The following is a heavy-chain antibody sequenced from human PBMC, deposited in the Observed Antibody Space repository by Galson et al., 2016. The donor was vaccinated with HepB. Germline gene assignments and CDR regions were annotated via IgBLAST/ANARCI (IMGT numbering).Heavy chain of an antibody. CDR3: ARDASPQMVQGDVLY. CDR1: GFTFSDYA. V-gene: IGHV3-30-3*01. D-gene: IGHD4/OR15-4a*01. Sequence: SLRLSCAASGFTFSDYAMHWVRQAPGKGLDWVALISYDGNTKFYADSVKGRFTISRDDSKNTLHLQMNSLRDEDTALYYCARDASPQMVQGDVLYWGQGTLVTVSS. CDR2: ISYDGNTK. J-gene: IGHJ4*02.